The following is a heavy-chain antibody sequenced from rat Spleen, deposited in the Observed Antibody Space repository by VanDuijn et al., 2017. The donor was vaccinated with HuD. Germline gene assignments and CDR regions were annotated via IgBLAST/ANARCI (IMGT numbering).Heavy chain of an antibody. D-gene: IGHD1-12*03. J-gene: IGHJ2*01. CDR1: GFIFRNYD. CDR2: LSSDGGRN. Sequence: EVQLVESGGGLVQPGRSLKLSCEASGFIFRNYDMAWVRQAPTEGREWVTTLSSDGGRNFYRDSVKGRFTISRDIAKNTLYLQMDSLRSEDTAIYYCARAMMVIDYWGQGVMVTVSS. V-gene: IGHV5S23*01. CDR3: ARAMMVIDY.